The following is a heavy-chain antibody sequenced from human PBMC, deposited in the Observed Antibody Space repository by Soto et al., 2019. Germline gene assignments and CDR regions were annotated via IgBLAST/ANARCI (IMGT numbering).Heavy chain of an antibody. J-gene: IGHJ4*02. CDR2: ISAYSGNT. CDR1: GYTFSSYA. V-gene: IGHV1-18*01. Sequence: QVQLVQSGAEVKKPGASVKVSCKASGYTFSSYAITWVRQAPGQGLEWMAWISAYSGNTNYAQKFQGRVTMTTDTSTTPAYMELRSLSSDDTAVYYCARDSPPSDYWGQGTLVTVSS. CDR3: ARDSPPSDY.